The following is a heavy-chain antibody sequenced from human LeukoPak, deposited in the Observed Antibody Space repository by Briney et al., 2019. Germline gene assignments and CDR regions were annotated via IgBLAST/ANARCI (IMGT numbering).Heavy chain of an antibody. D-gene: IGHD2-2*01. J-gene: IGHJ4*02. CDR1: GGSFSGYY. CDR2: INHSGST. Sequence: SETLSLTCAVYGGSFSGYYWSWIRQPPGKGLEWIGEINHSGSTNYNPSLKSRVTISVDTSKNQFSLKLSSVTAADTAVYYCARFFGRYQLHKHRYYFDYWGQGTLVTVSS. V-gene: IGHV4-34*01. CDR3: ARFFGRYQLHKHRYYFDY.